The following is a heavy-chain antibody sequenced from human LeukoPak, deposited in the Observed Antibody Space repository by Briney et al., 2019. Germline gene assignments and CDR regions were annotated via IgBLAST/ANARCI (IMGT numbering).Heavy chain of an antibody. CDR2: IYYSGST. D-gene: IGHD6-13*01. CDR3: ARFIAAAGNDAFDI. Sequence: SETLSLTCTVSGGSISSYYWSWIRQPPRKGLEWIGYIYYSGSTNYNPSLESRVTISVDTSKNQFSLKLSSVTAADTAVYYCARFIAAAGNDAFDIWGQGTMVTVSS. CDR1: GGSISSYY. V-gene: IGHV4-59*01. J-gene: IGHJ3*02.